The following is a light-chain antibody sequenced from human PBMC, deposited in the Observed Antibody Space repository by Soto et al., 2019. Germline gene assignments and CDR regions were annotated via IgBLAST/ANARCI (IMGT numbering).Light chain of an antibody. CDR2: AVS. Sequence: EIMMTQSPGTLSASPGERATLSCRASQSVSSNLAWYQQKPGQAPRLLIYAVSTRATGIPARFSGSGSGTAVTLTISSLQSEDFAVYYCHQYNKCPLTFGKGTKVEIK. V-gene: IGKV3-15*01. J-gene: IGKJ1*01. CDR1: QSVSSN. CDR3: HQYNKCPLT.